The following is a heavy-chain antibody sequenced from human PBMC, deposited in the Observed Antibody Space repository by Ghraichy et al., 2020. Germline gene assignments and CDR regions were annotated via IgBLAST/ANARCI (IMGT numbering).Heavy chain of an antibody. D-gene: IGHD1-14*01. CDR1: ELTFRNAW. CDR2: IKSKNDGGAT. CDR3: TTEGISGSRWYYSGMDV. J-gene: IGHJ6*04. V-gene: IGHV3-15*01. Sequence: GGSLRLSCAASELTFRNAWMTWVRQVPGRGLEWVGRIKSKNDGGATDYAAPVKGRFTISRDDSKNTVDMQMSSLKTEDTAVYYYTTEGISGSRWYYSGMDVWGKGTPVTVSP.